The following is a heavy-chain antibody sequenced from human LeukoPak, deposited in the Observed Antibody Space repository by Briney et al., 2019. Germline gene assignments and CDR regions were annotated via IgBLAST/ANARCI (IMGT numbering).Heavy chain of an antibody. CDR2: ISAYNGNT. Sequence: GASVKVSRKASGYTFTSYGISWVRQAPGQGLEWMGWISAYNGNTNYAQKLQGRVTMTTDTSTSTAYMELRSLRSDDTAVYYCARVSDFWSGYYSPNYFDYWGQGTLVTVSS. CDR3: ARVSDFWSGYYSPNYFDY. J-gene: IGHJ4*02. V-gene: IGHV1-18*01. CDR1: GYTFTSYG. D-gene: IGHD3-3*01.